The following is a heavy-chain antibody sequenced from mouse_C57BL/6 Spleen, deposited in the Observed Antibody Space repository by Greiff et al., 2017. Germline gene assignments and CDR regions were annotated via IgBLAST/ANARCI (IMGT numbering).Heavy chain of an antibody. CDR2: ISSGSSTI. CDR1: GFTFSDYG. CDR3: ASDGYSYWYFDV. Sequence: EVKLMESGGGLVKPGGSLKLSCAASGFTFSDYGMHWVRQAPEKGLEWVAYISSGSSTIYYADTVKGRFTISGDNAKNTLFLQMTSLRSEDTAMYYCASDGYSYWYFDVWGTGTTVTVSS. D-gene: IGHD2-3*01. V-gene: IGHV5-17*01. J-gene: IGHJ1*03.